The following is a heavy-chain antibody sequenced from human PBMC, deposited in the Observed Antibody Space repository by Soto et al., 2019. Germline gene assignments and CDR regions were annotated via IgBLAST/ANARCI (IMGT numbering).Heavy chain of an antibody. Sequence: SETLSLTCTATGDSITSTDYYWGWIRQPPGKGLEWVASIYYSGSTYHNPSLKSRVTISVDTSKNQFSLKVTSVTAADTAVYYCARHWRTGYSTVFGVVMGWFDPWGQGTLVTVSS. V-gene: IGHV4-39*01. CDR2: IYYSGST. D-gene: IGHD3-3*01. CDR1: GDSITSTDYY. CDR3: ARHWRTGYSTVFGVVMGWFDP. J-gene: IGHJ5*02.